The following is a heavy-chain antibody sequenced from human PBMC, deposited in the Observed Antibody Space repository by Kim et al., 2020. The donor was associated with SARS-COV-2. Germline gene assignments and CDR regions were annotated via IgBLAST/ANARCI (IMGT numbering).Heavy chain of an antibody. CDR3: ARGRAGEVPAPVLGLGPSYEYYIMDV. D-gene: IGHD3-16*01. V-gene: IGHV4-34*01. J-gene: IGHJ6*02. CDR1: GGSFSGYS. Sequence: SETLSLTCAVYGGSFSGYSWTWIRQPPGKGLEWIGEINHSGSTNYNPSLQSRVSISIDTSKNQFSLRLRSVTAADTAVYYCARGRAGEVPAPVLGLGPSYEYYIMDVWGRGTTVTVSS. CDR2: INHSGST.